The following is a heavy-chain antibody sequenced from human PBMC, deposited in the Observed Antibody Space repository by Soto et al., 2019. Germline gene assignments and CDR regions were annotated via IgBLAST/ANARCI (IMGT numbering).Heavy chain of an antibody. D-gene: IGHD5-18*01. CDR3: ASSQDTAMVYFDY. CDR2: MNPNSGNT. Sequence: ASVKVSCKASGYTFTSYDINWVRQATGQGLEWMGWMNPNSGNTGYAQKFQGRVTMTRNTSISTAYMELSSLRSEDTAVYYCASSQDTAMVYFDYWGQGTLVTVSS. CDR1: GYTFTSYD. V-gene: IGHV1-8*01. J-gene: IGHJ4*02.